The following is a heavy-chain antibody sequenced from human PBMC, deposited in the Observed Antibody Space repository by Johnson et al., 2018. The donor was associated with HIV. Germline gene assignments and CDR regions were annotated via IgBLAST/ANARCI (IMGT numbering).Heavy chain of an antibody. CDR1: EFIFSSYS. D-gene: IGHD3-22*01. V-gene: IGHV3-30-3*02. CDR3: AKNHEYYDSSGYYGSTHAFDV. CDR2: ISYHGTTK. J-gene: IGHJ3*01. Sequence: QEKLVESGGGVVQPGGSLRLSCAASEFIFSSYSMHWVRQAPGKGLEWVAVISYHGTTKYYADSVKGRFTISRANSKNTLYLQMNSLRAEDTALYYCAKNHEYYDSSGYYGSTHAFDVWGQGTMVTVSS.